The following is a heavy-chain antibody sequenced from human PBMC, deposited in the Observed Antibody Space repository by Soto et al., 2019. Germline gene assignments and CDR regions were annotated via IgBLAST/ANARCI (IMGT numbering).Heavy chain of an antibody. V-gene: IGHV4-61*01. Sequence: QVQLQESGPGLVKPSETLSLTCTVSGGAVSSGRYYWSWVRQPPGKGLDWLGYIYDSGSTNYNPSPKSRVTISVDTSKDQFSLQLSSVAAADTAVYCCARDLPSSGWYAVARTFCYFGLWGRGNIVTVSA. CDR2: IYDSGST. D-gene: IGHD6-19*01. J-gene: IGHJ2*01. CDR1: GGAVSSGRYY. CDR3: ARDLPSSGWYAVARTFCYFGL.